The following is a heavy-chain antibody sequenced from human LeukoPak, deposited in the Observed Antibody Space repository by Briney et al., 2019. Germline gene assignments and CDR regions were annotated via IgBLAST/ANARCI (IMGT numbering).Heavy chain of an antibody. CDR2: ISYDGSRK. D-gene: IGHD5-24*01. Sequence: GGSLRLSCAASGFTFNSYGMHWVRQAPGKGLEWVAIISYDGSRKYYGDSVKGRFTISRDNSKNTLYLQMNSLRAEDTAVYYCAREEMATVTIDYWGQGTLVTVSS. CDR3: AREEMATVTIDY. CDR1: GFTFNSYG. V-gene: IGHV3-30*03. J-gene: IGHJ4*02.